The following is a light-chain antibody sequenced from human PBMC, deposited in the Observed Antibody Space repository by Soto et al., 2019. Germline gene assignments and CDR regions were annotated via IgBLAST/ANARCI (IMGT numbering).Light chain of an antibody. Sequence: DIQMTQSPSSLSASVGDRVTITCRASQSISSYLNWYQQKPGKAPKLLIYAASSLQSGVRSRFRGSGSGTDFALTISRMQPEDFPTYYCQQSYSTPPWTFGQGTKVAIK. CDR1: QSISSY. CDR2: AAS. V-gene: IGKV1-39*01. J-gene: IGKJ1*01. CDR3: QQSYSTPPWT.